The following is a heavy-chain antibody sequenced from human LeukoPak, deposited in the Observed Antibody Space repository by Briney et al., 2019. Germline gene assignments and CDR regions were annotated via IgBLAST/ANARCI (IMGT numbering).Heavy chain of an antibody. CDR2: ISSSGTTI. D-gene: IGHD5-24*01. V-gene: IGHV3-48*03. Sequence: PGGSLRLSCAASGFTFSSYEMNWVRQAPGKGLEWVSYISSSGTTIYYTDSVKGRFTISRDNAKNSLYLQMNSLRAEDTAVYYCARGRDGYADYFDYWGQGTLVTVSS. CDR3: ARGRDGYADYFDY. J-gene: IGHJ4*02. CDR1: GFTFSSYE.